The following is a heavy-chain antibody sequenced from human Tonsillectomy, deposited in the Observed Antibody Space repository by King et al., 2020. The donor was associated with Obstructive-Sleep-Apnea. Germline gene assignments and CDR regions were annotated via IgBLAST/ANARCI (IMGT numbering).Heavy chain of an antibody. V-gene: IGHV5-51*01. Sequence: VQLVESGAEVKKPGESLKISCEGSGYSFTDYWIGWVRQMPGKGLEYMGIIYPADSDTRYSPSFQGQVTISADKSISTAYLQWSSLKASDTAMYYCARPLRGYRPYDPLGYWGQGTLVTVSS. CDR1: GYSFTDYW. CDR3: ARPLRGYRPYDPLGY. J-gene: IGHJ4*02. CDR2: IYPADSDT. D-gene: IGHD5-12*01.